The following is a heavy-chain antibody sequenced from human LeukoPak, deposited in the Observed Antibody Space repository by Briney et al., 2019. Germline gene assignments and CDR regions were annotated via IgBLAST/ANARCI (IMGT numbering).Heavy chain of an antibody. Sequence: SETLSLTCTVSGGSISSSSYYWGWIRQPPGKGLEWIGSIYYSGSTYYNPSLKSRVTISVDTSKNQFSLKLSSVTAADTAVYYCARETTDAASMVRVDRFDYWGQGTLVTVSS. D-gene: IGHD3-10*01. CDR1: GGSISSSSYY. J-gene: IGHJ4*02. CDR3: ARETTDAASMVRVDRFDY. V-gene: IGHV4-39*07. CDR2: IYYSGST.